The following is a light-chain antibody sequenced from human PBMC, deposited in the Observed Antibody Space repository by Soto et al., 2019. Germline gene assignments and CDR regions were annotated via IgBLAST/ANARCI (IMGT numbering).Light chain of an antibody. J-gene: IGLJ1*01. CDR1: SSDVGGYNY. CDR3: SSYTSSSTLLYV. V-gene: IGLV2-14*01. CDR2: DVS. Sequence: SVLSRPASVSRSPGPSITISCTGTSSDVGGYNYVSWYQQHPGKAPKLMIYDVSNRPSGVSNRFSGSKSGNTASLTISGLQAEDEADYYCSSYTSSSTLLYVFGTGTKVTVL.